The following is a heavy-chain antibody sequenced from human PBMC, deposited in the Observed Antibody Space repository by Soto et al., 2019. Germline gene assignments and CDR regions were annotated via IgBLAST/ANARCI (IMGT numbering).Heavy chain of an antibody. CDR1: GYTFTGYY. V-gene: IGHV1-2*02. CDR2: INPNSGGT. CDR3: ARRYYDYVWGSYRLWGDAFDI. D-gene: IGHD3-16*02. J-gene: IGHJ3*02. Sequence: ASVKVSCKASGYTFTGYYMHWVRQAPGQGLEWMGWINPNSGGTNYAQKCQGRVTMTRYTSISTAYMELSRLRSDDTAVYYCARRYYDYVWGSYRLWGDAFDIWGQGTMVTVSS.